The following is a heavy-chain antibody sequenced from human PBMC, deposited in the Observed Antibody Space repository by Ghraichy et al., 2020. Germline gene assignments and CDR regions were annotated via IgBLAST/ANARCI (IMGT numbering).Heavy chain of an antibody. CDR2: INNSGANT. CDR3: AREGYCSGGSCQDYCFEY. CDR1: GFTFSTYA. J-gene: IGHJ4*02. D-gene: IGHD2-15*01. V-gene: IGHV3-23*01. Sequence: GSLRLSCAASGFTFSTYAMSWVRQAPGKGLEWVSTINNSGANTYYADSVKGRFTISRDNSKNTLYLQINSLRVEDTAVYYCAREGYCSGGSCQDYCFEYWGQGTQVTVSS.